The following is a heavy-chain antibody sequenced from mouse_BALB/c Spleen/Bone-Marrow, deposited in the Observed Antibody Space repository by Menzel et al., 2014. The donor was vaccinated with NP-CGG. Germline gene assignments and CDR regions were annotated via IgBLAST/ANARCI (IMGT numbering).Heavy chain of an antibody. Sequence: VQLQQSGAELVKPGASVKLSCTASGFNIKDTYMHWVKQRPEQGLEWIGRIDPANGNTKYDPQFQGKAPITADTSSNAAYLRLSGLTSEDTGVYYWARLELFACWGQGTLVTVSA. V-gene: IGHV14-3*02. CDR3: ARLELFAC. J-gene: IGHJ3*01. CDR1: GFNIKDTY. CDR2: IDPANGNT.